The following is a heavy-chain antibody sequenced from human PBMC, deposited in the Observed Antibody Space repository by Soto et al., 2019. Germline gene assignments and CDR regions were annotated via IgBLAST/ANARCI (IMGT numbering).Heavy chain of an antibody. CDR2: ISGSGGGT. J-gene: IGHJ4*02. Sequence: GWALRLSCASSLLTFSSYWMHLVLKAPGKWLEWVSVISGSGGGTYYADSVKGRFTISRDNSKNTLYLQMNSLRAEDTAVYYCAKRASGSYFDYWSQGTLVTVSS. CDR1: LLTFSSYW. CDR3: AKRASGSYFDY. V-gene: IGHV3-23*01. D-gene: IGHD3-10*01.